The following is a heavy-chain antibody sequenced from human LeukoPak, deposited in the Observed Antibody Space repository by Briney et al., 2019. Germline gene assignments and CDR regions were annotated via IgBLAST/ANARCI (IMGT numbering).Heavy chain of an antibody. CDR1: GYIFTGYY. V-gene: IGHV1-2*02. CDR3: AREDSSGWYGLDY. CDR2: INPKSGVT. Sequence: GALVRVSCKASGYIFTGYYIHWVRQAPGQGLEWMGWINPKSGVTHYAQRFHGRVAMTRDTSISTAYMELSRLRSDDTAVYYCAREDSSGWYGLDYWGQGTLVTVTS. D-gene: IGHD6-19*01. J-gene: IGHJ4*02.